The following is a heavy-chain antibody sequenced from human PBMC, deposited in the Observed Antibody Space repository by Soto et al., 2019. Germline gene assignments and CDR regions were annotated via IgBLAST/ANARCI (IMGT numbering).Heavy chain of an antibody. CDR1: GFTFSSYE. V-gene: IGHV3-48*03. Sequence: PGGSLRLSCAASGFTFSSYEMNWVRQAPGKGLEWVSYISSSGSTIYYADSVKGRFTISRDNAKNSLYLQMNSLRAEDTAVYYCAREGKILTGYSSYYYYYGMDVWGQGTTVTVSS. CDR3: AREGKILTGYSSYYYYYGMDV. D-gene: IGHD3-9*01. J-gene: IGHJ6*02. CDR2: ISSSGSTI.